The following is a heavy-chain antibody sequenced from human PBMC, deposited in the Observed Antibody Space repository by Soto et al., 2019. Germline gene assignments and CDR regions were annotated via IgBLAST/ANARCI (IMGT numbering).Heavy chain of an antibody. D-gene: IGHD2-21*01. CDR3: GRYVPETSLFFYYYGMDV. CDR2: ISTDNGNT. CDR1: GYSFTSYG. Sequence: QVHLVQSGAEERKPGASVKVSCKASGYSFTSYGISWVRQAPGQGLEWMGWISTDNGNTNYAHNLQGRVSMTIDPSTRTAYMELWSLGSDDTAVYYCGRYVPETSLFFYYYGMDVWGQVHTVTVSS. V-gene: IGHV1-18*01. J-gene: IGHJ6*02.